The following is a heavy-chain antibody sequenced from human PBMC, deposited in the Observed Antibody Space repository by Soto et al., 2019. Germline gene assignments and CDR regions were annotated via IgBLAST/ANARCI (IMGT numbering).Heavy chain of an antibody. J-gene: IGHJ4*02. CDR3: AAHPDVLRFLEWSY. V-gene: IGHV3-30-3*01. D-gene: IGHD3-3*01. CDR2: ISYDGSNK. CDR1: GFTFSSYA. Sequence: QVQLVESGGGVVQPGRSLRLSCAASGFTFSSYAMHWVRQAPGKGLEWVAVISYDGSNKYYADSVKGRFTISRDNSKNTLYLQMNSLRAEDTAVYYCAAHPDVLRFLEWSYWGQGTLVTVSS.